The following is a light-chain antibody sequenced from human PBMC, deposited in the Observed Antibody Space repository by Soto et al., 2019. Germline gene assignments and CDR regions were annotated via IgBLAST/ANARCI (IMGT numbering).Light chain of an antibody. Sequence: DIVMTQSPDSLAVSLGERATINCKSSQSVLYSSNNKNYLAWYQPKPGQPPKLLIYWASTRESGVPGRFSGSGSGTDFTLTISSLQAEDVAVYYCQQYYSTLFTFGPGTKVDIK. CDR2: WAS. CDR3: QQYYSTLFT. V-gene: IGKV4-1*01. CDR1: QSVLYSSNNKNY. J-gene: IGKJ3*01.